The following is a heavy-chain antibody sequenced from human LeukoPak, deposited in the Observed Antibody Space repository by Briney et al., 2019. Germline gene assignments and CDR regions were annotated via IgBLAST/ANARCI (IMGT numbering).Heavy chain of an antibody. V-gene: IGHV3-7*01. J-gene: IGHJ4*02. D-gene: IGHD3-22*01. CDR1: GFTFSSYW. Sequence: PGGSLRLSCAASGFTFSSYWMSWVRQAPGKGLEWVANIKQDGSEKYYVDSVKGRFTISRDNSKNTLYLQMNSLRAEDTAVYYCARGPTHYYDSSGYLPSWGQGTLVTVSS. CDR2: IKQDGSEK. CDR3: ARGPTHYYDSSGYLPS.